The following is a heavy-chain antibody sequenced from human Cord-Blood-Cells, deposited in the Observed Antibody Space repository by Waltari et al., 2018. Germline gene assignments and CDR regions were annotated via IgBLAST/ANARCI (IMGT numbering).Heavy chain of an antibody. D-gene: IGHD3-10*01. Sequence: QVQLVQSGAEVKKPGASVKVSCKASGYTFTGYYMHWVRQAPGQGLEWRGWIKPNSGGTIYAQKFQGRVTMTRDTSISTAYMELSRLRSDDTAVYYCARGRGDAFDSWGQGTMVTVSS. CDR2: IKPNSGGT. CDR3: ARGRGDAFDS. CDR1: GYTFTGYY. V-gene: IGHV1-2*02. J-gene: IGHJ3*02.